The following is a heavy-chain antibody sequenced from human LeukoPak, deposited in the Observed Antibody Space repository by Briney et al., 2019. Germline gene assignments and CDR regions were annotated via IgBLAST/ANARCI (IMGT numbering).Heavy chain of an antibody. Sequence: GGSLRLSCAASGFTFSSYGMHWVRQAPGKGLEWVAFIRYDGSNKYYADSVKGRFTISRDSSKNTLFLEMNSLRVEDTAVYYCAKRHTTGWYLFDYWGQGTLVPVSS. CDR1: GFTFSSYG. CDR2: IRYDGSNK. D-gene: IGHD6-19*01. J-gene: IGHJ4*02. V-gene: IGHV3-30*02. CDR3: AKRHTTGWYLFDY.